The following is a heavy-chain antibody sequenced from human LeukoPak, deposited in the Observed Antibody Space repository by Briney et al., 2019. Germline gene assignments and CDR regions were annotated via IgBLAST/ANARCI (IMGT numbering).Heavy chain of an antibody. CDR1: GFTFSSYG. CDR3: ARDETVAGPTFDY. CDR2: IRYDGSNK. Sequence: GGSLRLPCAASGFTFSSYGMYWVRQAPGKGLEWVAFIRYDGSNKYYADSVKGRFTISRDNSKKTLYLQMNSLRDEDTAVYYCARDETVAGPTFDYWGQGTLVTVSS. J-gene: IGHJ4*02. V-gene: IGHV3-30*02. D-gene: IGHD6-19*01.